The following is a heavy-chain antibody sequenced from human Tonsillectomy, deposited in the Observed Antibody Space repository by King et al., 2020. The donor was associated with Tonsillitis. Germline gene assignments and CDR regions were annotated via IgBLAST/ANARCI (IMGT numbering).Heavy chain of an antibody. CDR3: AKDTTRTRIAAATDH. CDR1: GFTFSSYA. J-gene: IGHJ4*02. Sequence: VQLVESGGGLVQPGGSLRLSCAASGFTFSSYAMSWVRQAPGKGLEWVSAISGRGSSTYYTDSVKGRFTISRDNPKNTLYLQMNSLRAEDTAIYYCAKDTTRTRIAAATDHWGQGTLVTVSS. D-gene: IGHD6-13*01. V-gene: IGHV3-23*04. CDR2: ISGRGSST.